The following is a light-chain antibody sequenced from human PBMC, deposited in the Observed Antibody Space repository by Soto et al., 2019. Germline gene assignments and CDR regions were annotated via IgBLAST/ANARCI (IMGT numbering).Light chain of an antibody. CDR3: MQAPLTSIP. CDR2: LGS. CDR1: HSLLHSHGYNH. V-gene: IGKV2-28*01. Sequence: SPISVPVSPGEPVWCSCRSCHSLLHSHGYNHLDWYLQKPGQSPQLLIDLGSTRASGVPHRFSGSGSGTDFTLKISRVEAEDVMGYNCMQAPLTSIPFAHRTR. J-gene: IGKJ5*01.